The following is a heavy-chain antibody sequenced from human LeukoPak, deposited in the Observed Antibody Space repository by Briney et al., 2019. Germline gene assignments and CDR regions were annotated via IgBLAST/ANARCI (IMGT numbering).Heavy chain of an antibody. CDR2: ISAYNGNT. Sequence: ASVKVSCKASGYTFTSYGISWVRQAPGQGLEWMGWISAYNGNTNYAQKFQGRVTITRNTSISTAYMELSSLRSEDTAVYYCARGRKGSAVLRFLEWLLYRLRGRNYYYMDVWGKGTTVTVSS. CDR1: GYTFTSYG. J-gene: IGHJ6*03. CDR3: ARGRKGSAVLRFLEWLLYRLRGRNYYYMDV. V-gene: IGHV1-18*01. D-gene: IGHD3-3*01.